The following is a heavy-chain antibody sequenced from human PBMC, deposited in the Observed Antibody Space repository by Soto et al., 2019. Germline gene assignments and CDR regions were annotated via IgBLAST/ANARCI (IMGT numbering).Heavy chain of an antibody. D-gene: IGHD2-15*01. CDR3: AKDLEDCSGGSCYSGLFY. V-gene: IGHV3-23*01. CDR2: ISGSGGST. Sequence: GGSLRLSCAASGFTFSSYAMSWVRQAPGKGLEWVSAISGSGGSTYYADSVKGRFTISRDNSKNTLYLQMNSLRAEDTAVYYCAKDLEDCSGGSCYSGLFYWGQGTLVTVS. CDR1: GFTFSSYA. J-gene: IGHJ4*02.